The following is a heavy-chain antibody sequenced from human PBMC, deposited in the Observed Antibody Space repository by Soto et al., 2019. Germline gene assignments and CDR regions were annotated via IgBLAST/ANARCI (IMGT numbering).Heavy chain of an antibody. Sequence: EVRLVESGGGLVQPGGSLRLSCAASGFTFSSYGMTWVRQAPGKGLEWVANIRKDGSKTSYSDSVRGRFTISRDNAQSSLYLQMDSLRAEDTALYYCAKDVSPVTSSVYCDACDLGGDGTRVTVSS. CDR1: GFTFSSYG. CDR3: AKDVSPVTSSVYCDACDL. J-gene: IGHJ3*01. D-gene: IGHD2-8*02. V-gene: IGHV3-7*05. CDR2: IRKDGSKT.